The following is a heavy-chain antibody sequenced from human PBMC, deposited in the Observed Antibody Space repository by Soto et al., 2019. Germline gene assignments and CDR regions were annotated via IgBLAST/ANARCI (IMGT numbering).Heavy chain of an antibody. J-gene: IGHJ5*02. CDR1: RCSIRTPGW. V-gene: IGHV4-4*02. Sequence: SETLSLRWSVSRCSIRTPGWCSCVRQTPVNGFXWIGEIYHSGTPNYNPSLESRVSMSIDRSNNELSLKVYSVTAADTAVYYWERVTSVLGSEGAYVGRWFDPWGQGSLVTVSS. CDR3: ERVTSVLGSEGAYVGRWFDP. D-gene: IGHD2-21*01. CDR2: IYHSGTP.